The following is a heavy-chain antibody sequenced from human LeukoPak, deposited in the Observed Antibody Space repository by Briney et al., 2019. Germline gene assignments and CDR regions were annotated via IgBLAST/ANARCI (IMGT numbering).Heavy chain of an antibody. CDR3: ARDKEAAVDFWSGYYPL. V-gene: IGHV3-7*01. J-gene: IGHJ4*02. D-gene: IGHD3-3*01. CDR1: GFIFSSYW. Sequence: GGSLRLSCAASGFIFSSYWMGWVRQAPGKGLEWVANIKRDGSERYYVDSVKGRFTTSRDNAQNSLYLQMNSLRDEDTGVYYCARDKEAAVDFWSGYYPLWGQGTLVTVSS. CDR2: IKRDGSER.